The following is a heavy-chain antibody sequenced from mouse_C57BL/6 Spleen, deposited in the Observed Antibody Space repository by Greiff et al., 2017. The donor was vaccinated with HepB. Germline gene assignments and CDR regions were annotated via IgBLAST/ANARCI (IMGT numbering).Heavy chain of an antibody. V-gene: IGHV1-15*01. CDR3: TRGAHYYGSRDWYFDV. Sequence: VKLQESGAELVRPGASVTLSCKASGYTFTDYEMHWVKQTPVHGLEWIGAIDPETGGTAYNQKFKGKAILTADKSSSTAYLELRSLTSGDSAVYYVTRGAHYYGSRDWYFDVWGTGTTVTVSS. J-gene: IGHJ1*03. D-gene: IGHD1-1*01. CDR1: GYTFTDYE. CDR2: IDPETGGT.